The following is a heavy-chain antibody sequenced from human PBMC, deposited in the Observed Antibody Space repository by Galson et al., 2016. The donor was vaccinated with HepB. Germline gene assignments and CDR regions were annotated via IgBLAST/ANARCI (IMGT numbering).Heavy chain of an antibody. D-gene: IGHD4/OR15-4a*01. Sequence: SETLSLTCAISGGSISNAYWWSWLRLPPGKGLEYIGQISPTGATNYNPSFRGRVTISLDSSNSRFSLMLTSVSAADTAFYYCAKETDYRHPSGFGPWAQGTLVT. V-gene: IGHV4-4*02. CDR2: ISPTGAT. J-gene: IGHJ5*02. CDR3: AKETDYRHPSGFGP. CDR1: GGSISNAYW.